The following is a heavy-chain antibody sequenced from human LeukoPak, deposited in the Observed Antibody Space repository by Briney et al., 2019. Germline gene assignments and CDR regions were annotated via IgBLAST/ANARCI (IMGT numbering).Heavy chain of an antibody. D-gene: IGHD2-2*01. CDR1: GYTFTSYY. Sequence: ASVKVSCKASGYTFTSYYMHWVRQAPGQGLEWMGWINPNSGGTNYAQKFQGRVTMTRDTSISTAYMELSRLRSDDTAVYYCARVEDIVVVPAAKFDPWGQGTLVTVSS. CDR2: INPNSGGT. V-gene: IGHV1-2*02. J-gene: IGHJ5*02. CDR3: ARVEDIVVVPAAKFDP.